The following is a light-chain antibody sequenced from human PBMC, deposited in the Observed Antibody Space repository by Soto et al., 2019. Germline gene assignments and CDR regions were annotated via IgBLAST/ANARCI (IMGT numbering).Light chain of an antibody. J-gene: IGLJ1*01. Sequence: QSVLAQPASVSGSPGQSITISCTGTTSDIAGYNYVSRYQQHPGKAPKLLIYEVTSRASGVSHRFSGSKSGNTASLTISGLQAEDEAEYYCNSYTSASFYVFGTGTKVTVL. V-gene: IGLV2-14*01. CDR3: NSYTSASFYV. CDR1: TSDIAGYNY. CDR2: EVT.